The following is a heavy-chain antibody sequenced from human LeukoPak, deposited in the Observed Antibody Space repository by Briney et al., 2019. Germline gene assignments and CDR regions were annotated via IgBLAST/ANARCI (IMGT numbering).Heavy chain of an antibody. CDR2: IHSDGTT. J-gene: IGHJ4*02. V-gene: IGHV4-4*09. Sequence: SETLSLTCSVSGGSLTNYYWGWIRQPPGKGLEFIGYIHSDGTTNYDSSLQSRVAISLYTSKIQFSLRLYSVTAADTALYFCARLNFRGGEALHFDSWGQGTLVTVSS. CDR3: ARLNFRGGEALHFDS. CDR1: GGSLTNYY. D-gene: IGHD3-16*01.